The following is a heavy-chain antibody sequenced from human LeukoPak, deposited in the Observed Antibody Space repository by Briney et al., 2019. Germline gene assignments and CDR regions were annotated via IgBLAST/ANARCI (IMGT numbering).Heavy chain of an antibody. Sequence: ASVKVSCKASGYTFTSYCMHWVRQAPGQGLEWMGIINPSGGSTSYAQKFQGRVTMTRDTSTSAVYMEVSSLRSEDTAVYYCARAGAAGRRFDYWGQGTLVTVSS. J-gene: IGHJ4*02. CDR1: GYTFTSYC. V-gene: IGHV1-46*01. CDR3: ARAGAAGRRFDY. CDR2: INPSGGST. D-gene: IGHD6-13*01.